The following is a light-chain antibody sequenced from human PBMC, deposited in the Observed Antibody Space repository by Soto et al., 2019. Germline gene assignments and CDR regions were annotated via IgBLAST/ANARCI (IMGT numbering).Light chain of an antibody. CDR1: QNISTY. V-gene: IGKV1-39*01. CDR3: QQSYITPLT. Sequence: DIQMTQSPSSLSASVGDRVTITCRASQNISTYLNWYQHKPGKAPELLIFAASSLQSGVPSRFSGSGSGADFSLTISSLQPEDFVVYYCQQSYITPLTFGGGPKVEIK. J-gene: IGKJ4*01. CDR2: AAS.